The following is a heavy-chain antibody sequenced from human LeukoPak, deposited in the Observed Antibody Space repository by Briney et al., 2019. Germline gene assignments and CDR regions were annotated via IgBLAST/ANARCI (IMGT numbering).Heavy chain of an antibody. D-gene: IGHD5-24*01. CDR1: GFPFSSYW. Sequence: GGSLRLSCVASGFPFSSYWMTWVRQAPGKGLEWVANIKQDGSEKSYVDSVKGRFTISRDNAKNSLYLQMNSLRAEDTAIYYCTRVGYIDEGIDYWGQGTLVTVSS. CDR3: TRVGYIDEGIDY. J-gene: IGHJ4*02. V-gene: IGHV3-7*04. CDR2: IKQDGSEK.